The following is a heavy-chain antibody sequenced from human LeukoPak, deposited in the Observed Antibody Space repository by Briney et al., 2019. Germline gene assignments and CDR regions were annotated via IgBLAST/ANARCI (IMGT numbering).Heavy chain of an antibody. V-gene: IGHV3-7*01. CDR2: IKQDGSQ. CDR3: ARGPDYGYRLDSFDY. Sequence: GGSLRLSCAASGFTFSRHWMGWVRQAPGKGPEWVASIKQDGSQYYVDSVKGRFIISRDNAKNSLYLQMNSLRAEDTAVYSCARGPDYGYRLDSFDYWGQGTLVTVSS. J-gene: IGHJ4*02. D-gene: IGHD4-17*01. CDR1: GFTFSRHW.